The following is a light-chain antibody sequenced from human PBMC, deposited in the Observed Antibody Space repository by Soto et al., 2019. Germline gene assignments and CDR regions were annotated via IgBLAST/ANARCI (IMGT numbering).Light chain of an antibody. CDR2: GAS. J-gene: IGKJ1*01. Sequence: IVLTQSPGTLSLSPGERATLSCRASQSVSRSYLAWYQQKPGQAPRLLIYGASSRATGIPDRFSGSGSGTDFTLTISRLEPEDFAVYXXXXXXXXPRTFGQGTKVDIK. CDR3: XXXXXXPRT. CDR1: QSVSRSY. V-gene: IGKV3-20*01.